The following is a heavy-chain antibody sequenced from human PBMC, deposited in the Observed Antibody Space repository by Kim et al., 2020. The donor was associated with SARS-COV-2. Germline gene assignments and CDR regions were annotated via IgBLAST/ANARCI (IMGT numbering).Heavy chain of an antibody. CDR3: AKGHVAC. CDR2: GIT. D-gene: IGHD5-12*01. V-gene: IGHV3-23*01. J-gene: IGHJ4*02. Sequence: GITYYPEAVQGRFTISRDNSKNTLYLQMKNLRPEDTAVYYCAKGHVACWGQGTQVTVSS.